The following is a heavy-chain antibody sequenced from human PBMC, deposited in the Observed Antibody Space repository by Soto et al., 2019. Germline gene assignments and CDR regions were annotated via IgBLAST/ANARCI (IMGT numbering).Heavy chain of an antibody. CDR3: SRAGILTTPYYSDY. J-gene: IGHJ4*01. CDR2: IRNKANSYTT. V-gene: IGHV3-72*01. CDR1: GFTFSDHY. Sequence: EVQLVESGGGLVQPGRSLRLSCAAFGFTFSDHYMDWVRQAPGKGLEWVGRIRNKANSYTTEYAASVKGRFTISRDDSKNSLFLQMYSLKTEDTAVYYCSRAGILTTPYYSDYWGQGTLVTVSS. D-gene: IGHD4-17*01.